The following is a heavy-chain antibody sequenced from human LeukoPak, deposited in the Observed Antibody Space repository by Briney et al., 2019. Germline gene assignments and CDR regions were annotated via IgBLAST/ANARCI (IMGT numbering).Heavy chain of an antibody. J-gene: IGHJ3*02. Sequence: SETLSLTCTVSGGSISSYYWSWLRQPPGKGLEWIGYIYYSGSTNYNPSLKSRVTISVDTSKNQFSLKLSSVTAADTAVYYCARDLWSPDYYDSSGQDDAFDIWGQGTMVTVSS. CDR2: IYYSGST. CDR1: GGSISSYY. V-gene: IGHV4-59*01. CDR3: ARDLWSPDYYDSSGQDDAFDI. D-gene: IGHD3-22*01.